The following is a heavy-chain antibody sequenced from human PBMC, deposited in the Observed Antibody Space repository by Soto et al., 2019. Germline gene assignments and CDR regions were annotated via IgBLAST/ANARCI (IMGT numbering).Heavy chain of an antibody. J-gene: IGHJ4*02. CDR3: ARDQYTSKWFGY. D-gene: IGHD6-13*01. CDR2: IYSGGNT. Sequence: EVQLVASGGDLVQPGGSLRLSCAVSGFTVSSNYMSWVRQAPGKGLEWVSIIYSGGNTFYADSVKGRFTISRDNSENTLYLQMDSLRVEDTAMYYCARDQYTSKWFGYWGQGTLVTVSS. CDR1: GFTVSSNY. V-gene: IGHV3-66*01.